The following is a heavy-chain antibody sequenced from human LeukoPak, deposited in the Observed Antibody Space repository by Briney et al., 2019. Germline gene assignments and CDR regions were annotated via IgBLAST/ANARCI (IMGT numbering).Heavy chain of an antibody. J-gene: IGHJ5*02. D-gene: IGHD2-2*01. CDR3: ARHMTVVVQVGDNWFDP. CDR2: IHYSGST. V-gene: IGHV4-39*01. CDR1: GGSISSSSYY. Sequence: PSETLSLTCTVSGGSISSSSYYWGWIRQPPGKGLEWIGSIHYSGSTYYNPSLKSRVTISVDTSKNQFSLKLSSVTAADTAVYYCARHMTVVVQVGDNWFDPWGQGTLVTVSS.